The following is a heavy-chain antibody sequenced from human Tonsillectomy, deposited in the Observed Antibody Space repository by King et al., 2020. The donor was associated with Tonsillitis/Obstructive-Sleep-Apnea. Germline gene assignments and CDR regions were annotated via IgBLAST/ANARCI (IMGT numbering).Heavy chain of an antibody. V-gene: IGHV4-61*01. CDR3: ARESPYYYDSGGFPAGDWFDP. CDR2: IYYSGST. Sequence: QLQESGPGLVKPSETLSLTCTVSGGSVSSGSYYWSWIRQPPGKGLEWIGYIYYSGSTNYNPSLKSRVTISVDTSKNQFSLKLSSVTAADTAVYYCARESPYYYDSGGFPAGDWFDPWGQGTLVTVSS. D-gene: IGHD3-22*01. CDR1: GGSVSSGSYY. J-gene: IGHJ5*02.